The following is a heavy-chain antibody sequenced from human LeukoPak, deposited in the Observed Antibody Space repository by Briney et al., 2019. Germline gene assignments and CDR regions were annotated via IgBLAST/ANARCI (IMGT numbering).Heavy chain of an antibody. CDR2: IYSGGSP. D-gene: IGHD1-26*01. CDR3: ARDYGSYFLPKYYYMDV. V-gene: IGHV3-53*05. CDR1: GFTVRSSY. J-gene: IGHJ6*03. Sequence: GGSLRLSCAASGFTVRSSYMSWIRQAPGKGLEWVSVIYSGGSPDYADSAKGRFTISSDNSKNTLYLQMNSLRAGDTAVYYCARDYGSYFLPKYYYMDVWGKGTTVTVSS.